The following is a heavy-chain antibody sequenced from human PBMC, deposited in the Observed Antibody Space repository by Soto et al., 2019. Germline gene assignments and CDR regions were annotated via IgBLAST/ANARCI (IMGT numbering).Heavy chain of an antibody. CDR3: AMRYGSASDI. CDR2: IYYSGST. CDR1: GGSISSYY. J-gene: IGHJ3*02. D-gene: IGHD4-17*01. Sequence: QVQLQESGPGLVKPSETLSLACTVSGGSISSYYWSWIRQPPGKGLEWIGYIYYSGSTNYNPSLKRRVTIAVDTSKNQFSLKLSSVTAADTAVYYCAMRYGSASDIWGQGTMVTVSS. V-gene: IGHV4-59*01.